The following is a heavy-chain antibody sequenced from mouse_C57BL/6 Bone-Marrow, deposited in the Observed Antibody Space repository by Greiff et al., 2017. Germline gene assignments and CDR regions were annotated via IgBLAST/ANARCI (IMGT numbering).Heavy chain of an antibody. CDR3: ASLYYYGSSLYAMDY. D-gene: IGHD1-1*01. CDR1: GYAFSSSW. J-gene: IGHJ4*01. V-gene: IGHV1-82*01. CDR2: IYPGDGDT. Sequence: QVQLQQSGPELVKPGASVKISCKASGYAFSSSWMNWVKQRPGKGLEWIGRIYPGDGDTNYNGKFKGKATLTADKSSSTAYMQLSSLTSEDSAVYFCASLYYYGSSLYAMDYWGQGTSVTVSS.